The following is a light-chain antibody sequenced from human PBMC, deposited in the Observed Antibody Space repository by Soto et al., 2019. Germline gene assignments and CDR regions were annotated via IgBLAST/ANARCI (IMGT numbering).Light chain of an antibody. J-gene: IGKJ2*01. CDR2: KVS. CDR3: QQYDSDSYT. CDR1: QTINNW. Sequence: DIQMTQSPSTLSASVGDRVTLTCRASQTINNWLAWYQQKPGKAPKLLMYKVSTLQRGVPSRFSGSGSGTEFTLTISDLQPDDFATYYCQQYDSDSYTFGQGTKLEIK. V-gene: IGKV1-5*03.